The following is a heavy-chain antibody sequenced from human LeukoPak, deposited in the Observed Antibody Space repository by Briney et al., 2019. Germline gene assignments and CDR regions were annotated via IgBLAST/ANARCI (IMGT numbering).Heavy chain of an antibody. J-gene: IGHJ4*02. Sequence: GGSLRLSCVASGFTFGKYWMSWVRQAPGKGLEWVANIKLDGSEKNYVDSVKGRFTISRDNTKNSLYLQMNSLRAEDTAIYYCTRVGYIDEGIDYWGQGTLVTVSS. CDR2: IKLDGSEK. CDR1: GFTFGKYW. CDR3: TRVGYIDEGIDY. V-gene: IGHV3-7*04. D-gene: IGHD5-24*01.